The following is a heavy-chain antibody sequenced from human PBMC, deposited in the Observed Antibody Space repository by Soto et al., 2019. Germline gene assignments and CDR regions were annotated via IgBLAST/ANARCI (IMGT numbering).Heavy chain of an antibody. CDR1: GGSISSYY. V-gene: IGHV4-59*08. CDR2: IYYSGSI. J-gene: IGHJ4*02. Sequence: QVQLQESGPGLVKPSETLSLTCTVSGGSISSYYWSWIRQPPGKGLEWIGYIYYSGSINYNPSLKSRVTISVDTSKNQFSLKLSSVTAADTAVYYCARRLLFGDYFDYWGQGTLVTVSS. D-gene: IGHD3-10*01. CDR3: ARRLLFGDYFDY.